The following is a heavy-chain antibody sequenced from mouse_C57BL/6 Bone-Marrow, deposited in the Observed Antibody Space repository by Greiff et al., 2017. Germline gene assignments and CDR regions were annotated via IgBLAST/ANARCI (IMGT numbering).Heavy chain of an antibody. V-gene: IGHV5-9*01. CDR3: ASLYYYGSSYPPWFAY. D-gene: IGHD1-1*01. Sequence: EVHLVESGGGLVKPGGSLKLSCAASGFTFSSYTKSWVRQTPEKRLEWVATISGGGGNTYYPDSVKGRFTISRDNAKNTLYLQMSSLRSEDTALYYCASLYYYGSSYPPWFAYWGQGTLVTVSA. CDR2: ISGGGGNT. CDR1: GFTFSSYT. J-gene: IGHJ3*01.